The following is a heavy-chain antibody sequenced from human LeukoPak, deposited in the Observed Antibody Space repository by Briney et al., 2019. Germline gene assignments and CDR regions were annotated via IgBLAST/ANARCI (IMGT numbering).Heavy chain of an antibody. CDR3: AGEMGGLLWFGELLSPRWFDP. V-gene: IGHV4-39*07. CDR2: IFYSGST. D-gene: IGHD3-10*01. CDR1: GGSISTSNYY. Sequence: SETLSLTCTVSGGSISTSNYYWGWIRQPPGKGLEWIGNIFYSGSTYYSPSVKSRVTISVDTSKNQFSLKLSSVTAADTAVYYCAGEMGGLLWFGELLSPRWFDPWGQGTLVTVSS. J-gene: IGHJ5*02.